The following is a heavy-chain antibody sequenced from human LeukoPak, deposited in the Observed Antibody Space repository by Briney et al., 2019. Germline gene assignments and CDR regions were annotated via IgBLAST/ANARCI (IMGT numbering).Heavy chain of an antibody. V-gene: IGHV3-30*04. CDR3: GTIGAYGSGPYISADY. J-gene: IGHJ4*02. Sequence: GGSLRLSCAASGFTFSSYAMHWVRQAPGKGLEWVAVISYDGSYKSYADSVKGRFTISRDNSKNTLYLQMNSLGAEDPAVYCCGTIGAYGSGPYISADYWGQGTLVTVSS. CDR1: GFTFSSYA. CDR2: ISYDGSYK. D-gene: IGHD3-10*01.